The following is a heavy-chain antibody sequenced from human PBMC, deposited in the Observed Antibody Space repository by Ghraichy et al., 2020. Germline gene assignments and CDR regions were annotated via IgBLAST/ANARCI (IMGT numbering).Heavy chain of an antibody. CDR1: GASITSNH. J-gene: IGHJ4*02. CDR3: ARDLGLSL. CDR2: VYYGGSA. Sequence: SETLSLTCTVSGASITSNHWSWFRQPPGNGLEWIGNVYYGGSATTNPALKSRVTISMDTSNNQYSLMLSSVTAADTAIYYCARDLGLSLWGQGTLVTVSS. V-gene: IGHV4-59*01.